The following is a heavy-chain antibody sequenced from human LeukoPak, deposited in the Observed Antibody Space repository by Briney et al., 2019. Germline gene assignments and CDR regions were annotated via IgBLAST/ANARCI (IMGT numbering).Heavy chain of an antibody. V-gene: IGHV3-30-3*01. Sequence: GGSLRLSCAASGFSFSTYALHWVRQAPGKGLEWVAVISYDGNKIYYADSVKGRFTISRDSSKNTLDLQMDSLRAEDTAVYYCARDYASSGWYHKSYFQHWGQGTLATVSS. J-gene: IGHJ1*01. CDR3: ARDYASSGWYHKSYFQH. D-gene: IGHD6-19*01. CDR1: GFSFSTYA. CDR2: ISYDGNKI.